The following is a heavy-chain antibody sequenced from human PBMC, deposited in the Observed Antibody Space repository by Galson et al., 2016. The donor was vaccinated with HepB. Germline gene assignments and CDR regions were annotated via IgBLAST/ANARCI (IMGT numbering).Heavy chain of an antibody. CDR2: IFYSGSS. CDR3: TSGLVRGVISF. J-gene: IGHJ4*02. Sequence: TLSLTCSVSGGSISSGGYYWSWIRQHPGKGXXWIGYIFYSGSSYYNPSLKSRVTISVDTSKNQFSLKLSSVTAADTAVYHCTSGLVRGVISFWGQGFLVSVSS. CDR1: GGSISSGGYY. V-gene: IGHV4-31*03. D-gene: IGHD3-10*01.